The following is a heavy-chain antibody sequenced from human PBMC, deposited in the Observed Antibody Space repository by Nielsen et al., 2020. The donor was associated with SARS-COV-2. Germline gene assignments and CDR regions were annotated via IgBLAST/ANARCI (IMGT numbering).Heavy chain of an antibody. Sequence: SETLSLTCTVSGGSISSSSYYWGWIRQPPGKGLEWIGSIYYSGSTYYNPSLKSRVTISVDTSKNQFSLKLSSVTAADTAVYYCARYGDYVGAFDYWGQGTLVTVSS. CDR2: IYYSGST. V-gene: IGHV4-39*01. CDR1: GGSISSSSYY. J-gene: IGHJ4*02. D-gene: IGHD4-17*01. CDR3: ARYGDYVGAFDY.